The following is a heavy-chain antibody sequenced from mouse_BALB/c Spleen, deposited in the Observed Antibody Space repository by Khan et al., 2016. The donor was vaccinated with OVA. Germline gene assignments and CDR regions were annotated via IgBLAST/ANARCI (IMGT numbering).Heavy chain of an antibody. V-gene: IGHV5-17*02. J-gene: IGHJ3*01. CDR1: GFTFSNFG. CDR3: TRDYYGSSYVAY. Sequence: EVELVESGGGLVQPGGSRKLSCAASGFTFSNFGMHWFRQAPEKGLEWVAYISSGSSTIYYADTVKGRFTISRDNPKNTLFLQMTSLRSEDTAMYYCTRDYYGSSYVAYWGQGTLVTVSA. CDR2: ISSGSSTI. D-gene: IGHD1-1*01.